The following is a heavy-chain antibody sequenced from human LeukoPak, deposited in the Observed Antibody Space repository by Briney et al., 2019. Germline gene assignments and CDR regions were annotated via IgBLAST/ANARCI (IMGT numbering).Heavy chain of an antibody. CDR2: IHHSGNT. CDR3: ARTNWNPGDY. D-gene: IGHD1-1*01. J-gene: IGHJ4*02. CDR1: GFSISTNYY. Sequence: SEALSLTCTVPGFSISTNYYWGWTRQPPGRGLEWIGSIHHSGNTYHNPSLRSRVIMSIDTSKNQFSLRLSSVTAADTAVYFCARTNWNPGDYWGQGMLVTVSS. V-gene: IGHV4-38-2*02.